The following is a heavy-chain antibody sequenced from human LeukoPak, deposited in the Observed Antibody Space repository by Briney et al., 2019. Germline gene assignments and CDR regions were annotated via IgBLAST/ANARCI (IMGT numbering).Heavy chain of an antibody. D-gene: IGHD6-19*01. CDR3: ARGRIAVAGDWFDP. CDR2: IIPIFGTA. Sequence: SVKVSCKXSGGTFSSYAIIWVRQAPGQGLEWMGRIIPIFGTANYSQKSQGTVTITPDESTSTASMELSSLRSEATAVYYCARGRIAVAGDWFDPWGQGTLVTVSS. J-gene: IGHJ5*02. CDR1: GGTFSSYA. V-gene: IGHV1-69*15.